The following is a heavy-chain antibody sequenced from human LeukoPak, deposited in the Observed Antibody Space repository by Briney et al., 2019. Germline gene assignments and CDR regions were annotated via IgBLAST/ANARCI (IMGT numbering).Heavy chain of an antibody. CDR2: ISSSSYI. J-gene: IGHJ3*02. CDR1: GFTFSSYS. CDR3: ARNRSRSGPDAFDI. V-gene: IGHV3-21*01. Sequence: GGSLRHSCAASGFTFSSYSMNWVRQAPGKGLEWVSSISSSSYIYYADSVKGRFTISRDNAKNSLYLQMNSLRAEDTAVYYCARNRSRSGPDAFDIWGQGTMVTVSS. D-gene: IGHD3-3*01.